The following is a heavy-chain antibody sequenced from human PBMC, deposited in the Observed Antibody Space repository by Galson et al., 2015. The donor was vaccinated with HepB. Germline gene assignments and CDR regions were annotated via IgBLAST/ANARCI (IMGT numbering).Heavy chain of an antibody. V-gene: IGHV4-59*01. CDR3: ARGSGYGVYDDPIWYFDY. Sequence: LSLTCTVSGGPISSYYWNWIRQPPGKGLEWIGYSFYSGSTNYNPSFKGRVTISVDTSKNEFSLNLSSVTAADTAVYYCARGSGYGVYDDPIWYFDYWGQGILVTVSS. D-gene: IGHD5/OR15-5a*01. CDR2: SFYSGST. CDR1: GGPISSYY. J-gene: IGHJ4*02.